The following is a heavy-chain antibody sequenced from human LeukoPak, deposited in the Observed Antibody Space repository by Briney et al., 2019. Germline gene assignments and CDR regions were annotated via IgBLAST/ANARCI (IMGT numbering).Heavy chain of an antibody. Sequence: PGGSLRLSCAASGFTFSSYSMNWVRQAPGKGLEWVSSISSSSSYIYYADSVKGRFTISRDNDKNSLYLQMHSLRAEDTAVYYCARDGRYNPYFDYWGQGTLVTVSS. CDR3: ARDGRYNPYFDY. V-gene: IGHV3-21*01. D-gene: IGHD1-14*01. CDR2: ISSSSSYI. CDR1: GFTFSSYS. J-gene: IGHJ4*02.